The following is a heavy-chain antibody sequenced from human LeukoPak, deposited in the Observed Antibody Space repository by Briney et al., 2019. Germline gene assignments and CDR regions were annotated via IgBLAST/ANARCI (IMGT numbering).Heavy chain of an antibody. CDR2: IYHSGST. CDR1: GGSISSSNW. Sequence: SGTLSLTCAVSGGSISSSNWWSWVRQPPGKGLEWIGEIYHSGSTNYNPSLKSRVTISVDKSKNQLSLKLSSVTAADTAVYYCARGGQSRYCSSTSCYDYWGQGTLVTVSS. V-gene: IGHV4-4*02. CDR3: ARGGQSRYCSSTSCYDY. J-gene: IGHJ4*02. D-gene: IGHD2-2*01.